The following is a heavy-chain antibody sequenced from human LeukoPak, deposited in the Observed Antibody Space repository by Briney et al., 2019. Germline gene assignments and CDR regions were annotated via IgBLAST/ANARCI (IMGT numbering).Heavy chain of an antibody. V-gene: IGHV1-3*03. Sequence: ASVKVSCKVSGYTFTIYFMHWVRQAPGQRLEWMGWINAVNGNTKLSQEFQGRVKLAQEFQGRVTITRDTSASTAYVELSSLRSEDMAVYYCAASWNVFGEPHFDYWGQGTLVTVSS. J-gene: IGHJ4*02. D-gene: IGHD1-1*01. CDR1: GYTFTIYF. CDR3: AASWNVFGEPHFDY. CDR2: INAVNGNT.